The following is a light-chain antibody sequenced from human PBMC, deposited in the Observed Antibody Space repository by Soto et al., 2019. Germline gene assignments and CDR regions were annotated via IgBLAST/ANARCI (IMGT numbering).Light chain of an antibody. CDR3: QQYYSYPYT. V-gene: IGKV1-8*01. CDR2: GAS. J-gene: IGKJ2*01. Sequence: AIRMTQSPSSMSASTGDGVTITCRASQDIYIYLAWYQQKPGGAPKVLISGASTLQSGVPSRFSGTGSGTEFTLTIRSLQAEDFETYYCQQYYSYPYTFGQGTKVDIK. CDR1: QDIYIY.